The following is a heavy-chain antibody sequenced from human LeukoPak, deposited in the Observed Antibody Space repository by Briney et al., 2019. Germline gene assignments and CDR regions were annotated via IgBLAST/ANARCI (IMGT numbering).Heavy chain of an antibody. D-gene: IGHD1-26*01. CDR1: GFTVSSNY. CDR3: ARVESGSYYTFDY. J-gene: IGHJ4*02. V-gene: IGHV3-66*01. Sequence: GGSLRLSCAASGFTVSSNYMSWVRQAPGKGLEWVSVIYSGGSTYYADSVKGRFTISRDNSKNTLYLQMNSLRAEDTAVYYCARVESGSYYTFDYWGPGTLVTVSS. CDR2: IYSGGST.